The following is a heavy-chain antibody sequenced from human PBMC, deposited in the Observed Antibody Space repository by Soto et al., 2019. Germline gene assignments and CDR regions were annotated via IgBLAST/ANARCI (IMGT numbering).Heavy chain of an antibody. CDR3: AKNWNWGSLVH. CDR1: GDSISTDY. D-gene: IGHD7-27*01. J-gene: IGHJ4*02. V-gene: IGHV4-59*08. Sequence: QVHLQESGPGLVKPSETLSLTCTVSGDSISTDYWSWIRQSPGKGLEWIGFIYYGGSTNYNPSLKSRVTISVDTPKNQFSLKLSSVTAAHTAVYYCAKNWNWGSLVHWGQGTLVTVSS. CDR2: IYYGGST.